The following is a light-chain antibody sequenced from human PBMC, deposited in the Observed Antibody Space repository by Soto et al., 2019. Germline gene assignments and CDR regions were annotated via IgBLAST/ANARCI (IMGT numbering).Light chain of an antibody. CDR2: DAS. V-gene: IGKV1-5*01. J-gene: IGKJ1*01. CDR1: QSVRSW. CDR3: QQYNSYSWT. Sequence: DIQMTQSPSTLSGSVGDRVTITCRASQSVRSWLAWYQQKPGRAPKLLIYDASSLESGVPSRFSGSGSGTEFTLTISRLQPDDFATYYCQQYNSYSWTFGQGTKVDIK.